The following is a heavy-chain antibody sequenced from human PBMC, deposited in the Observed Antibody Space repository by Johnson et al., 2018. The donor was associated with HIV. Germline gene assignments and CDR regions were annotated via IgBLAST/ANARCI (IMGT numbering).Heavy chain of an antibody. CDR1: GFTFSSYW. D-gene: IGHD3-10*01. V-gene: IGHV3-74*01. J-gene: IGHJ3*02. CDR2: INSDGSDT. Sequence: VQLVESGGGFGQPGASLRLSCAASGFTFSSYWMHWVRQVPRKGLVWVSRINSDGSDTIYVDSVKGRFTISRDNAKDTLYLQMNSLRAEDTAVYYCARDRGLWFGEFGAFDIWGQGTMVTVSS. CDR3: ARDRGLWFGEFGAFDI.